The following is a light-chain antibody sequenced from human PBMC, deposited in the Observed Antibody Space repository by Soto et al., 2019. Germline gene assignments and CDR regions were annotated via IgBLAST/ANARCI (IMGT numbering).Light chain of an antibody. CDR2: DAF. V-gene: IGKV1-5*01. Sequence: DIQMTQSPSTLSASVGDRVTITCRASQSISSWLAWYQQKPGKAPKLLIYDAFSLESGVPSRFSGSGSGTEFTLTISSLQPDDFATYYCQQYNSYSMYTFGQGTKVDIK. CDR1: QSISSW. CDR3: QQYNSYSMYT. J-gene: IGKJ2*01.